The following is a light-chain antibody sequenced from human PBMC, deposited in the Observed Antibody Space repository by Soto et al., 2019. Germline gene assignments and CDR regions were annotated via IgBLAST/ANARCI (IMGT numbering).Light chain of an antibody. V-gene: IGKV3-15*01. CDR3: QQYTDWPTT. J-gene: IGKJ1*01. CDR1: QSVRTT. CDR2: GAS. Sequence: EIVMWQTPATLSVSPGQRATLSCRASQSVRTTVAWYHQRPGQAPRLLIYGASTRATGVPDRFSGGGSGTDFTLTVTSLQSEDFGIYYCQQYTDWPTTFGRGTNVEIK.